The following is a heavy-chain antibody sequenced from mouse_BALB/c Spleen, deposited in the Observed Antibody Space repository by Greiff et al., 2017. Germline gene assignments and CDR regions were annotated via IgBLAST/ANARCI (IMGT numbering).Heavy chain of an antibody. V-gene: IGHV7-3*02. CDR2: IRNKANGYTT. J-gene: IGHJ3*01. Sequence: DVQLVESGGGLVQPGGSLRLSCATSGFTFTDYYMSWVRQPPGKALEWLGFIRNKANGYTTEYSASVKGRFTISRDNSQSILYLQMNTLRAEDSATYYCARALYYRYDGASFAYWGQGTLVTVSA. CDR3: ARALYYRYDGASFAY. D-gene: IGHD2-14*01. CDR1: GFTFTDYY.